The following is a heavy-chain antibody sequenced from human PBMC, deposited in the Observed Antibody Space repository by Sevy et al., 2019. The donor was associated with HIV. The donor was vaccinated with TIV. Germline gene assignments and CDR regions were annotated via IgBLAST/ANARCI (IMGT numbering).Heavy chain of an antibody. J-gene: IGHJ4*02. CDR1: GYTFSTYG. CDR3: ARGYCSGGRCYPGGY. CDR2: INTFTGDT. V-gene: IGHV1-18*01. Sequence: ASVKVSCEASGYTFSTYGINWVRQAPGQGLEWMGWINTFTGDTNYLQKLQDRVTMTKDTSTSKVYMELRSLRSDDTAVYYCARGYCSGGRCYPGGYWGQGTLVTVSS. D-gene: IGHD2-15*01.